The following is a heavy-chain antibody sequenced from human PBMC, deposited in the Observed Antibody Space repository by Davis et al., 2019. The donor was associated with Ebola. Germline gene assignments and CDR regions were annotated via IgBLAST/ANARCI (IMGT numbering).Heavy chain of an antibody. D-gene: IGHD3-3*01. CDR1: GGSISSSSYY. J-gene: IGHJ4*02. CDR3: ARGWAIFGVALDYYFDY. V-gene: IGHV4-39*07. Sequence: SETLSLTCTVSGGSISSSSYYWGWIRQPPGKGLEWIGSIYYSGSTYYNPSLKSRVSVSVDTSKNQFSLKMTSMTAADTAVYYCARGWAIFGVALDYYFDYWGQGTQVTVSS. CDR2: IYYSGST.